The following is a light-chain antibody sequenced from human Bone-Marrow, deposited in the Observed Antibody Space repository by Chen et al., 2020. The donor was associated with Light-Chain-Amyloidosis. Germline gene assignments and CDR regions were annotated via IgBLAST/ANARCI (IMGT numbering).Light chain of an antibody. V-gene: IGLV3-21*02. CDR2: DDS. J-gene: IGLJ3*02. CDR1: NIGSTS. Sequence: SYVLTQPSSVSVAPGQTATIACGGNNIGSTSVHWYQQTPGQAPLLVVYDDSDRPSGIPERLSGSNSGNTATLTISRVEAVYEADYYCQVWDRSSDRPVFGGGTKLTVL. CDR3: QVWDRSSDRPV.